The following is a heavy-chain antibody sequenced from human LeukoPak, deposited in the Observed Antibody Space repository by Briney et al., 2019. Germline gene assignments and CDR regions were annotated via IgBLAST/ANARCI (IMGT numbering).Heavy chain of an antibody. CDR2: ISAYNGNT. CDR3: ARVALADPYYDFWSGYQYLDY. D-gene: IGHD3-3*01. V-gene: IGHV1-18*01. J-gene: IGHJ4*02. CDR1: GYTFTSYG. Sequence: ASVKVSCKASGYTFTSYGISWVRQAPGQGLEWMGWISAYNGNTNYAQKLQGRVTMTTDTSTSTAYMELRSLRSDDTAVYYCARVALADPYYDFWSGYQYLDYWGQGTLVTVSS.